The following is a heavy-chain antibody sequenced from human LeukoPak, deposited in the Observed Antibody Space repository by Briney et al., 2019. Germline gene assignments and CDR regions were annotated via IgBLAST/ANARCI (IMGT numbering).Heavy chain of an antibody. CDR1: GFTFRNYW. J-gene: IGHJ4*02. Sequence: TGGSLRLSCAASGFTFRNYWMSWVRQAPGKGLEWVANIKQDGSEKYYVDSVKGRFTISRDTAKNSLYLQMNSLRDEDTAVYYCARGKWELLDYWGQGTLVTVSS. CDR3: ARGKWELLDY. CDR2: IKQDGSEK. D-gene: IGHD1-26*01. V-gene: IGHV3-7*01.